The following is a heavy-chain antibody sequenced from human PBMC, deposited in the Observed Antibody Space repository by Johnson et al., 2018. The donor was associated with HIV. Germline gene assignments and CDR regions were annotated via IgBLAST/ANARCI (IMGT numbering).Heavy chain of an antibody. CDR2: ISSSSSPI. CDR3: ARDDYNFWSGRSGGAFDI. D-gene: IGHD3-3*01. Sequence: HLLASGSGAVQAGGVLLLSCPASKFTFSSYSMNWVRQAPGRGLEWVSYISSSSSPIYYADSVKGRFTITSDNSNNTLYLEMNSLRAEDMAVYYCARDDYNFWSGRSGGAFDIWGQGTMVTVSS. J-gene: IGHJ3*02. V-gene: IGHV3-48*01. CDR1: KFTFSSYS.